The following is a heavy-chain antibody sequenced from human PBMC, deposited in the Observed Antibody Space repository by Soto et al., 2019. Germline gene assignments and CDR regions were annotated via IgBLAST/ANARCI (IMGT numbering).Heavy chain of an antibody. CDR3: ARGVGTTLRNSKSDY. Sequence: GGSLRLSCGGSGFTFSSSWMSWVRQAPGKGLEWVASINQGESEKNYVDSVKGRFTVSRDNAKSSVYLQMNSLRAEDTAVYYCARGVGTTLRNSKSDYWGQGTLVTVSS. D-gene: IGHD1-26*01. V-gene: IGHV3-7*01. CDR1: GFTFSSSW. CDR2: INQGESEK. J-gene: IGHJ4*02.